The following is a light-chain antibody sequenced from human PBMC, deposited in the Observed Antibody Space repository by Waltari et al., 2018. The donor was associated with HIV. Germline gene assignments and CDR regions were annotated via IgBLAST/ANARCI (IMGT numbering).Light chain of an antibody. Sequence: EIVLTQSPAILSVSPGETATLSCRASQSVQEFLACDPRRPGQVPRLVVYDASKRAAGVPDRFSGSGFGTDFTLTISGLEPEDVAFYYCQHRTTWPPTFGGGTRVEIE. CDR3: QHRTTWPPT. J-gene: IGKJ4*01. CDR2: DAS. V-gene: IGKV3-11*01. CDR1: QSVQEF.